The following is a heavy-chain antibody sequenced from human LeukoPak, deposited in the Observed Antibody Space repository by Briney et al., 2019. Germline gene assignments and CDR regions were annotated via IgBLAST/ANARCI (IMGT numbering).Heavy chain of an antibody. D-gene: IGHD2-15*01. CDR2: LYSAGST. Sequence: GGSLRLSCAASGFSVSSNYMSWVRQAPGKGLEWVSVLYSAGSTYYADFVKGRFTISRDSSKNTLYLQMNSLRAGDAAVYYCAKAPVTTCSGAYCYPFDYWSQGTLVTVSS. V-gene: IGHV3-53*01. CDR1: GFSVSSNY. J-gene: IGHJ4*02. CDR3: AKAPVTTCSGAYCYPFDY.